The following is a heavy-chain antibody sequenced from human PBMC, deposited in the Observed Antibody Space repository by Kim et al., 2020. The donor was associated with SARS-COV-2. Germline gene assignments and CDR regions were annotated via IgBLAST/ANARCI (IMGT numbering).Heavy chain of an antibody. CDR3: AISIAVAGTLYYWYFDL. V-gene: IGHV4-59*08. J-gene: IGHJ2*01. CDR1: GGSISSYY. CDR2: IYYSGST. Sequence: SETLSLTCTVSGGSISSYYWSWIRQPPGKGLEWIGYIYYSGSTNYNPSLKSRVTISVDTSKNQFSLKLSSVTAADTVVYYCAISIAVAGTLYYWYFDLWGRGTLVTVSS. D-gene: IGHD6-19*01.